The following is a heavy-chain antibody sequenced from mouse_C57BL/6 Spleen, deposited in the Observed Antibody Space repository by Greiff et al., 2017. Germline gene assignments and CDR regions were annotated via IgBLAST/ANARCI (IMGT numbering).Heavy chain of an antibody. CDR2: ISDGGSYT. V-gene: IGHV5-4*01. CDR1: GFTFSSYA. J-gene: IGHJ3*01. CDR3: AREDGYYGFPFAY. D-gene: IGHD2-3*01. Sequence: EVQVVESGGGLVKPGGSLKLSCAASGFTFSSYAMSWVRQTPEKRLEWVATISDGGSYTYYPDNVKGRFTISRDNAKNNLYLQMSHLKSEDTAMYYCAREDGYYGFPFAYWGQGTLVTVSA.